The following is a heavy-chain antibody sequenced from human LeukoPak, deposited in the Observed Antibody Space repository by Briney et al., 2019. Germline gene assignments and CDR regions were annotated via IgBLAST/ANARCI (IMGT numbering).Heavy chain of an antibody. J-gene: IGHJ4*02. CDR1: GYTFTGHY. V-gene: IGHV1-2*02. CDR3: ARDENWGPDY. Sequence: ASVKVSCKASGYTFTGHYMHWVRQAPGHGLEWMGWIHAGTGDTNYAQKFQGRFTMTRDTSISTLYMKLNRLTSDDTAVYFCARDENWGPDYWGQGTLVTVSS. D-gene: IGHD7-27*01. CDR2: IHAGTGDT.